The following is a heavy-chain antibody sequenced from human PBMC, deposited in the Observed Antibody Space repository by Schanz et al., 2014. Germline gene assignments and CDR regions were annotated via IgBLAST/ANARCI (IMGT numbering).Heavy chain of an antibody. Sequence: EVQVVESGGGLVQPGGSLRLSCEASGFTLTSYALTWVRQAPGKGLEWVAGISGSGGSTDYADSVKGRFTISRDNSKNTLYLEMTSLRVEDTAVYYCARWRVGGLNILADDYDIWGQGTEVIVSS. V-gene: IGHV3-23*04. CDR1: GFTLTSYA. J-gene: IGHJ3*02. CDR2: ISGSGGST. CDR3: ARWRVGGLNILADDYDI. D-gene: IGHD5-12*01.